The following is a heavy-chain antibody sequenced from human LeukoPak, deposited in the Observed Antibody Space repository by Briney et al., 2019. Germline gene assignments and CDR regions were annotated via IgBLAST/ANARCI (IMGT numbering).Heavy chain of an antibody. CDR1: GGSISDYY. CDR2: MDYSGST. V-gene: IGHV4-59*08. Sequence: PSETLSLTCTVSGGSISDYYWTWIRQSPWTGLEWIGYMDYSGSTAYNPSLKSRVTISIDTSKKQFSLELSSVTAADTAVYYCARAREPLVYTYYFDYWGQGTLVTVSS. J-gene: IGHJ4*02. D-gene: IGHD1-14*01. CDR3: ARAREPLVYTYYFDY.